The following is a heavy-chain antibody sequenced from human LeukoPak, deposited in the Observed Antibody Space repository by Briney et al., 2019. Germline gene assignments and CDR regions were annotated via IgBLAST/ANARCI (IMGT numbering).Heavy chain of an antibody. CDR1: GFTFSSYA. V-gene: IGHV3-30*01. J-gene: IGHJ6*03. CDR2: ISYDGSNK. Sequence: GGSLRLSCAASGFTFSSYAMHWVRQAPGKGLEWVAVISYDGSNKYYADSVKGRFTISRDNSKYTLYLQMNSLRAEDTAVYYCARDGLYCSSTSCYTDYYYMDVWGKGTTVTVSS. D-gene: IGHD2-2*02. CDR3: ARDGLYCSSTSCYTDYYYMDV.